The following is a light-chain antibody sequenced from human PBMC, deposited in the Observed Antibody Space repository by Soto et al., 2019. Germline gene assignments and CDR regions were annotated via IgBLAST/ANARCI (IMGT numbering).Light chain of an antibody. CDR1: NSNIGAGYD. CDR3: QSYDSSLSGWV. Sequence: QSVLTQPPSVSGAPGQRVTNSCTGYNSNIGAGYDVHWYQQLPGTAPKLLIYGNSNRPSGVPDRFSASKSGTSASLAITGLQAEDEADYYFQSYDSSLSGWVFGGGTKLTVL. V-gene: IGLV1-40*01. J-gene: IGLJ3*02. CDR2: GNS.